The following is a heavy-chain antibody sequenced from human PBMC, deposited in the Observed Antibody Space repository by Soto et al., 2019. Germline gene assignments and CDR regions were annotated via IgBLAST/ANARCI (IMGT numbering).Heavy chain of an antibody. Sequence: GGSLRLSCAASGFTFSSYAVSWVRQAPGKGPEWISSISGSGSTIYYADSVKGRFTISRDNSKNTLYLQMSSLRAEDTAVYYCAKVFYYYDSSGYYYFDYWGQGTMVTVS. CDR3: AKVFYYYDSSGYYYFDY. CDR2: ISGSGSTI. CDR1: GFTFSSYA. J-gene: IGHJ4*03. V-gene: IGHV3-23*01. D-gene: IGHD3-22*01.